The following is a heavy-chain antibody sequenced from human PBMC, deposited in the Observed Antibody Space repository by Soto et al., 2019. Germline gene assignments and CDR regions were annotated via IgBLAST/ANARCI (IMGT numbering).Heavy chain of an antibody. CDR2: IFDSGRT. D-gene: IGHD1-20*01. Sequence: SETLSLTCTVSGGSVSNYYWTWIRQPPEKGLEWIGYIFDSGRTNYNPSLKSRVTISTDTSKNQFSLKLSSVTAEYTVVYYCARHRYNAGSHIDYWGQGTLVTVSS. CDR3: ARHRYNAGSHIDY. V-gene: IGHV4-59*08. J-gene: IGHJ4*02. CDR1: GGSVSNYY.